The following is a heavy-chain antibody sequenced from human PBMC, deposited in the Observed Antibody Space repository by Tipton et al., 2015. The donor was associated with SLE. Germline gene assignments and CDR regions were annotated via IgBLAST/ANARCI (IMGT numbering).Heavy chain of an antibody. D-gene: IGHD6-6*01. CDR1: GGSFSSYY. CDR3: ARDHSSSFYYYYGMDV. CDR2: IYTSGST. V-gene: IGHV4-4*07. Sequence: TLSLTCAVYGGSFSSYYWSWIRQPAGKGLEWIGYIYTSGSTNYNPSLKSRVTISVDTSKNQFSLKLSSVTAADTAVYYCARDHSSSFYYYYGMDVWGQGTTVTVSS. J-gene: IGHJ6*02.